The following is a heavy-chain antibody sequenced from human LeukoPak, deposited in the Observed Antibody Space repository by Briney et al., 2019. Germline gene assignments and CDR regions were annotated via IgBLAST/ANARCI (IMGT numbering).Heavy chain of an antibody. V-gene: IGHV1-8*01. CDR3: VSFGSGSYGYYYYGMDV. CDR1: GYTFTSYD. CDR2: MNPNSGNT. Sequence: ASVKVSCTASGYTFTSYDINLGRHATGQGLEWMGGMNPNSGNTGYAQKFRGRVTMTRNTSISTAYMELSSLRSEDTAVYYCVSFGSGSYGYYYYGMDVWGQGTTVTVSS. J-gene: IGHJ6*02. D-gene: IGHD3-10*01.